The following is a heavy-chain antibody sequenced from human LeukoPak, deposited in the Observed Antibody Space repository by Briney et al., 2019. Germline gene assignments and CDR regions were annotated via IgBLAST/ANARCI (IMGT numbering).Heavy chain of an antibody. J-gene: IGHJ4*02. D-gene: IGHD1-26*01. CDR2: IYHSGNT. Sequence: SETLSLTCTVSGGSISSDDYYWTWIRQSPGKGLEWIGYIYHSGNTNYNPSLKSRATISIETSKNQFSLKLRFVTAADTAAYYCARESLGATTGFDYWGRGTLVTVSS. CDR1: GGSISSDDYY. V-gene: IGHV4-30-4*08. CDR3: ARESLGATTGFDY.